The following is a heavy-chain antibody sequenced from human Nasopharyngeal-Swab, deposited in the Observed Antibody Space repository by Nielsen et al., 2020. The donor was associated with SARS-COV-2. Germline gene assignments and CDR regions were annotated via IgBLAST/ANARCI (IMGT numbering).Heavy chain of an antibody. CDR3: APDPNWGLGY. V-gene: IGHV3-23*01. D-gene: IGHD7-27*01. CDR2: ITVSGDAT. J-gene: IGHJ4*02. CDR1: GFTFNSYV. Sequence: GESLKISCAASGFTFNSYVMIWVRQAPGEGLEWVSYITVSGDATNYAESVKGRFTISRDNSKNLLYLQMNSLRVEDTATYYCAPDPNWGLGYWGRRTLVTVSS.